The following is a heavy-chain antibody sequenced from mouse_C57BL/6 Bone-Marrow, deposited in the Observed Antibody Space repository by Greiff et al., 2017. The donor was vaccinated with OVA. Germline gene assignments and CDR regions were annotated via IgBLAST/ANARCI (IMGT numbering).Heavy chain of an antibody. CDR3: VRHDYDYPFAY. Sequence: EVMLVESGGGLVQPKGSLKLSCAASGFSFNTYAMNWVRQAPGKGLEWVARIRSKSNNYATYYADSVKDRFTISGDDSESMLYLQMNNLKTEDTAMYYCVRHDYDYPFAYWGQGTLVTVSA. CDR2: IRSKSNNYAT. J-gene: IGHJ3*01. V-gene: IGHV10-1*01. D-gene: IGHD2-4*01. CDR1: GFSFNTYA.